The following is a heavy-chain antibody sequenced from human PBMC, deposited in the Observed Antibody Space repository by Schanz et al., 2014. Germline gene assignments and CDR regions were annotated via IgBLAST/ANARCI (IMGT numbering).Heavy chain of an antibody. CDR2: ISDDGSRR. J-gene: IGHJ4*02. CDR3: AKDENWALTDY. V-gene: IGHV3-30*04. Sequence: EQMVESGGGLVKPGGSLILSCAASGFIFSYYTIHWVRQAPGKGLEWVAVISDDGSRRHYADFVTGRFTISRDNSKDTVYLQMNSLRAEDTAVYYCAKDENWALTDYWGQGTLVTVSS. CDR1: GFIFSYYT. D-gene: IGHD7-27*01.